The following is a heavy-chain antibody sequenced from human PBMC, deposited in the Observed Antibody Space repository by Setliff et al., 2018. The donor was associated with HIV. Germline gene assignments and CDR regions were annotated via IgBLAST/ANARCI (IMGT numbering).Heavy chain of an antibody. CDR3: ARDSDYYDSSGRHIRLFDY. Sequence: PSETLSLTCTVSGGSISSGSYYWSWIRQPAGKGLEWIGHIYTSGSTNYNPSLKSRVAISVDTSKNQFSLKLSSVTATDTAVYYCARDSDYYDSSGRHIRLFDYWGQGTLVTVSS. V-gene: IGHV4-61*09. D-gene: IGHD3-22*01. CDR1: GGSISSGSYY. CDR2: IYTSGST. J-gene: IGHJ4*02.